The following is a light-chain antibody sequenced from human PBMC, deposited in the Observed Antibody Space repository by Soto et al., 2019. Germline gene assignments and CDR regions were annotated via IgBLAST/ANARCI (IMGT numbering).Light chain of an antibody. V-gene: IGKV3-20*01. CDR3: QQYCRSLT. CDR1: QSVSSSY. Sequence: EIVLTQSPGTLSLSPGERATLSCRASQSVSSSYLAWYQQKPGQAPRLLIYGASSRATGSPDRFSGSGSGTDFTLTISRLEPEDFAVYYCQQYCRSLTFGGGAKVEIK. J-gene: IGKJ4*01. CDR2: GAS.